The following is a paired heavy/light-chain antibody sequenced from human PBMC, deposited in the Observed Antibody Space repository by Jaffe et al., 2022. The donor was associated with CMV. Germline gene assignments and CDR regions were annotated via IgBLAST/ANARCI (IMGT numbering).Light chain of an antibody. CDR2: GAT. J-gene: IGKJ4*01. CDR3: QQSYNTPVT. Sequence: IQMTQSPSSLSASVGDRVTLTCRASQSISNFLNWYQQRPGKTPKLLIYGATSLQRGVPSRFSGSGSGTDFTLIINTLQSEDFATYYCQQSYNTPVTFGGGTKVEIK. V-gene: IGKV1-39*01. CDR1: QSISNF.
Heavy chain of an antibody. CDR1: GYTFTDYY. CDR3: ARVVDCSSVDCFLAYYHYYGIDV. Sequence: QVQLVQSGAEVRKPGASVKVSCIASGYTFTDYYIYWVRQAPGQGLEWMGWINSKSGDSSYAQDFQGRVAMTRDTSISTAYMELSGLRSDDTAIYYCARVVDCSSVDCFLAYYHYYGIDVWGQGTTVTVSS. V-gene: IGHV1-2*02. D-gene: IGHD2-2*01. J-gene: IGHJ6*02. CDR2: INSKSGDS.